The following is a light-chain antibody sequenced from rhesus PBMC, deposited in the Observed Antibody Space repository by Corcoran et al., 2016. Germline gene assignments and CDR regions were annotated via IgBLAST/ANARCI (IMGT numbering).Light chain of an antibody. Sequence: DIQMPQSPSSLSASVGDRVTITCRASENVNSYFNWYQQKPGKAPKLLIYKASTLQSGVPSRFGGSGSGTDYTFTGSSVQPEDVATYYCQHGFGTPFSFGQGTKVEIK. CDR1: ENVNSY. CDR3: QHGFGTPFS. V-gene: IGKV1-74*01. CDR2: KAS. J-gene: IGKJ2*01.